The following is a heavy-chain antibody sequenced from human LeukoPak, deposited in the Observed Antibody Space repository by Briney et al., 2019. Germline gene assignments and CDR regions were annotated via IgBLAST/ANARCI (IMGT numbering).Heavy chain of an antibody. CDR2: ISGSGGST. Sequence: GGSLRLSCAASGFTFSIYGMSWVRQAPGKGLEWVSAISGSGGSTYYADSVKGRFTISRDNSKDTLFLQMNSLRAEDTAVYYCARAPTIYCSGGTCYSGYFDYWGQGTLVTVSS. CDR1: GFTFSIYG. CDR3: ARAPTIYCSGGTCYSGYFDY. V-gene: IGHV3-23*01. J-gene: IGHJ4*02. D-gene: IGHD2-15*01.